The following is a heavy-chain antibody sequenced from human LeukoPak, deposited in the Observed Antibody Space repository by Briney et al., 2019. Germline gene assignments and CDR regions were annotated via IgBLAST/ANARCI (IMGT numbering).Heavy chain of an antibody. CDR2: ISYDGSNK. V-gene: IGHV3-30*03. Sequence: PGGSLRLSCAASGFTFSNHVMHWVRQAPGKGLEWVAVISYDGSNKYYADSVKGRFTISRDNSKNTLYTQMNSLRTKDTAVYYCARDRAGISVAGALDYGGQGTLVTVSS. D-gene: IGHD6-19*01. CDR1: GFTFSNHV. CDR3: ARDRAGISVAGALDY. J-gene: IGHJ4*02.